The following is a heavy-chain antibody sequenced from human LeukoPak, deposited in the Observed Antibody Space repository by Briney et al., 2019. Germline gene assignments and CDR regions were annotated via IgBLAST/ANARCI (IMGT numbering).Heavy chain of an antibody. CDR1: GYSISSGYY. CDR2: IYHSGST. J-gene: IGHJ4*02. Sequence: SETLSLTCTVSGYSISSGYYWGRIRQPPGKGLEWIGSIYHSGSTYYNPSLKSRVTISVDTSKNQFSLKLSSVTAADTAVYYCARGERYGDYGIDYWGQGTLVTVSS. V-gene: IGHV4-38-2*02. D-gene: IGHD4-17*01. CDR3: ARGERYGDYGIDY.